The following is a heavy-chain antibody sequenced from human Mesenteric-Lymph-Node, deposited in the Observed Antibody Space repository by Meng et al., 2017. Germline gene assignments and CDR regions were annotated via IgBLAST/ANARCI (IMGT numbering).Heavy chain of an antibody. CDR1: GFIFGSFG. CDR3: AREADYYDSSGFDY. CDR2: ISLDANQK. V-gene: IGHV3-30*03. J-gene: IGHJ4*02. Sequence: QVQLVESGGGVVQPGRSLRLSCAASGFIFGSFGMHWVRQAPGKGLEWLAVISLDANQKYYADSVKGRFSVSRDNSKNTLYLQMSSLRAEDTAVYYCAREADYYDSSGFDYWGRGTLVTVSS. D-gene: IGHD3-22*01.